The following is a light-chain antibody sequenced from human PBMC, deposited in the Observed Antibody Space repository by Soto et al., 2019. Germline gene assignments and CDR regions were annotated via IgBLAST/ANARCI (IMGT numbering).Light chain of an antibody. Sequence: QSVLTQPASVSGSPGQSITISCTGTSSDVGGYNYVSWYQQHPGKAPKLMIYEVSNRPSGLSNRFPGSKSGHTGSLTISGLQAEDEADYYCSSYTSSSTHVVFGGGTKLTVL. CDR1: SSDVGGYNY. J-gene: IGLJ2*01. V-gene: IGLV2-14*01. CDR2: EVS. CDR3: SSYTSSSTHVV.